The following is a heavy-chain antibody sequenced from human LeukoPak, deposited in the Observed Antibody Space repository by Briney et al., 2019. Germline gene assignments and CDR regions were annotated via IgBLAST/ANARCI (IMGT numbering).Heavy chain of an antibody. D-gene: IGHD3-9*01. Sequence: PSETLSLTCTVSGGSISNYYWGWIRQPPGKGLEWIGSIYFSGSTYYNPSLKSRVTISVDTSKNQFSLKLSSVTAADTAVYYCARHDWNYWGQGTLVTVSS. CDR3: ARHDWNY. J-gene: IGHJ4*02. CDR2: IYFSGST. CDR1: GGSISNYY. V-gene: IGHV4-39*01.